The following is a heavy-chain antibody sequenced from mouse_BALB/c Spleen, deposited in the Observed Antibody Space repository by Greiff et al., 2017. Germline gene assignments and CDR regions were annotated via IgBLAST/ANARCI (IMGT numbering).Heavy chain of an antibody. V-gene: IGHV5-6-5*01. CDR1: GFTFSSYA. CDR3: ARGGLITGFDY. D-gene: IGHD2-4*01. J-gene: IGHJ2*01. CDR2: ISSGGST. Sequence: EVKLEESGGGLVKPGGSLKLSCAASGFTFSSYAMSWVRQTPEKRLEWVASISSGGSTYYPDSVKGRFTISRDNARNILYLQMSSLRSEDTAMYYCARGGLITGFDYWGQGTTLTVSS.